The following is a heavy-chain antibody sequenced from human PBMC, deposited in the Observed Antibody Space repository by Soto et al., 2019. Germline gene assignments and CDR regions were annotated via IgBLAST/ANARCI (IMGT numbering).Heavy chain of an antibody. Sequence: GGSLRLSCAASGFTISGSAMHWVRQASGKGLEWVGRIRSKANSYATAYAASVKGRFTISRDDSKNTAYLQMNSLKTEDTAVYYCNRWSPGGGRYASWGQGTLVTVSS. V-gene: IGHV3-73*01. CDR2: IRSKANSYAT. CDR1: GFTISGSA. CDR3: NRWSPGGGRYAS. J-gene: IGHJ4*02. D-gene: IGHD1-26*01.